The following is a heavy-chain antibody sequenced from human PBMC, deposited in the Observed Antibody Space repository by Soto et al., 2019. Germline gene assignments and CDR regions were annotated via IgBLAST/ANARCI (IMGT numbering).Heavy chain of an antibody. D-gene: IGHD2-15*01. CDR3: ARIRFSGYFDY. CDR2: IDWDDDK. Sequence: TLSLTCTVSGGSVSSGSYYWSWIRQPPGKALEWLARIDWDDDKYYSTSLKTRLTISKDTSKNQVVLTMTNMDPVDTATYYCARIRFSGYFDYWGQGTLVTVSS. V-gene: IGHV2-70*11. CDR1: GGSVSSGSYY. J-gene: IGHJ4*02.